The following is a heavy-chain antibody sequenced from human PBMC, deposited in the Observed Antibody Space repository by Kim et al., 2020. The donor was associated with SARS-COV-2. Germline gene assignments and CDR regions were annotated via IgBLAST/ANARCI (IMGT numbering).Heavy chain of an antibody. CDR1: GYTFTSYY. Sequence: ASVKVSCKASGYTFTSYYMHWVRQAPGQGLEWMGIINPSGGSTSYAQKFQGRVTMTRDTSTSTVYMELSSLRSEDTAVYYCARAFYYDYVWGSSPRGAFDIWGQGTMVTVSS. J-gene: IGHJ3*02. CDR2: INPSGGST. CDR3: ARAFYYDYVWGSSPRGAFDI. V-gene: IGHV1-46*01. D-gene: IGHD3-16*01.